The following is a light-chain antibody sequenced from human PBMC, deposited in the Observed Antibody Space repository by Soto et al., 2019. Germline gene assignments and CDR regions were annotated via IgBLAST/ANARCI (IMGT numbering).Light chain of an antibody. CDR3: QQYGSSLIT. CDR1: QSVSSSY. J-gene: IGKJ5*01. V-gene: IGKV3-20*01. CDR2: GAS. Sequence: EIVLTQSPGTLSFSPGEGATLSCRASQSVSSSYIAWYQQRPGQTPSLLIYGASTRATGIPDRFSGSGSGTHFTLTISRLEPEDFAVYYCQQYGSSLITFGQGTRLEIK.